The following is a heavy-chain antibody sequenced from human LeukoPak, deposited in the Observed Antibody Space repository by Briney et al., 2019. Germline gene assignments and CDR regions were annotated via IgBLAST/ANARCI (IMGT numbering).Heavy chain of an antibody. CDR1: GFSFSSYS. CDR2: ISISSKTI. D-gene: IGHD2-2*01. J-gene: IGHJ4*02. Sequence: GGSLRLSCAASGFSFSSYSMNWVRQAPGKGLEWASYISISSKTIYYANSVKGRFTISRDNAKNSLYLQMNSLRAEDTGVYYCARDAHCSSTSCYYFDYWGQGTLVTVSS. CDR3: ARDAHCSSTSCYYFDY. V-gene: IGHV3-48*01.